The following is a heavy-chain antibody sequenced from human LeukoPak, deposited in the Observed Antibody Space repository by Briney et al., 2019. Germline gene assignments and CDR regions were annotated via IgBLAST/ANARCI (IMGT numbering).Heavy chain of an antibody. CDR3: ARSTVGVRKRNDY. Sequence: GASVKVSCKASGYTFSSYDIIWVRQASGQGLEWMGWMNPNSGHTGYAQKFQGRVTMTRSTSISTAYMELTSLTSEDSAVYYCARSTVGVRKRNDYWGQGTLVTVSS. D-gene: IGHD1-26*01. CDR2: MNPNSGHT. V-gene: IGHV1-8*01. CDR1: GYTFSSYD. J-gene: IGHJ4*02.